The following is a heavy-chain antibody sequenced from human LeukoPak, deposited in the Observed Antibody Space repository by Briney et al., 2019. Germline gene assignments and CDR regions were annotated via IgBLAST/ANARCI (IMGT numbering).Heavy chain of an antibody. J-gene: IGHJ4*02. CDR2: ISAYNGNT. V-gene: IGHV1-18*01. Sequence: ASVKVPCKASGYTFTNYGISWVRQAPGQGLEWMGWISAYNGNTNYAQRLQGRVTMTTDTSTSTAYMELRSLRSDDTAVYYCARSYYYDSCGYYPPDYWGQGTLVTVSS. CDR3: ARSYYYDSCGYYPPDY. D-gene: IGHD3-22*01. CDR1: GYTFTNYG.